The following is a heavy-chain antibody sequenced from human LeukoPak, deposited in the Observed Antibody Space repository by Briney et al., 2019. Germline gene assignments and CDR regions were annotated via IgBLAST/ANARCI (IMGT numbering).Heavy chain of an antibody. CDR3: ASNRLEWLSYFDY. CDR1: GGSISSGGYY. V-gene: IGHV4-30-2*01. J-gene: IGHJ4*02. D-gene: IGHD3-3*01. CDR2: IYHSGST. Sequence: PSETLSLTCTVSGGSISSGGYYWSWIRQPPGKGLEWIGYIYHSGSTYYNPSLKSRVTISVDRSKNQFSLKLSSVTAADTAVYYCASNRLEWLSYFDYWGQGTLVTVSS.